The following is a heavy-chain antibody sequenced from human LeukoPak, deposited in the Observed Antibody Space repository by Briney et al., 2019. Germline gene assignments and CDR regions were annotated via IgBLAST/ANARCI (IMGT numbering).Heavy chain of an antibody. D-gene: IGHD3-10*01. CDR3: ARVTYYYGSGSFNYYMDV. J-gene: IGHJ6*03. CDR1: GGSISSGSYY. Sequence: SQTLSLTCTVSGGSISSGSYYWSWIRQPAGKGLEWIGRIYTSGSTNYNPSLKSRVTISVDTSKNQFSLKLSSVTAADTAVYYCARVTYYYGSGSFNYYMDVWGKGTTVTVSS. V-gene: IGHV4-61*02. CDR2: IYTSGST.